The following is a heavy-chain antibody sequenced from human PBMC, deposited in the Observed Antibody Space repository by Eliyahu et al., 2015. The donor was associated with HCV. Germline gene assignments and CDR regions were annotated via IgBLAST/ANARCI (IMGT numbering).Heavy chain of an antibody. CDR3: ATEFYSYGLNY. CDR1: GFSFSDAW. V-gene: IGHV3-15*01. J-gene: IGHJ4*02. Sequence: EVQLVESGGDLVKPGGSXRLXXAASGFSFSDAWXSGVRQVPGKGLEWVGHIKSKTHGGTTDYAVPVKGRFTISRDDSKNTLHLHMNSLKTEDTAVYFCATEFYSYGLNYWGQGTLVTVAS. CDR2: IKSKTHGGTT. D-gene: IGHD3-10*01.